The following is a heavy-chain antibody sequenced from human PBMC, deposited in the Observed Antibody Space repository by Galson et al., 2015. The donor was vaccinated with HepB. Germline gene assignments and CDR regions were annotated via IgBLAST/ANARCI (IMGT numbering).Heavy chain of an antibody. D-gene: IGHD3-3*01. Sequence: SETLSLTCAVYGGSFNAYYWSWIRQPPGKGLEWIGEINHSGTTNYNPSLKSRVAISVDTSKNQFSLKLSSVTAADTAVYYCARGPRITIFGVVIMSTNHDYWGQGTLVTVSS. CDR3: ARGPRITIFGVVIMSTNHDY. J-gene: IGHJ4*02. V-gene: IGHV4-34*01. CDR2: INHSGTT. CDR1: GGSFNAYY.